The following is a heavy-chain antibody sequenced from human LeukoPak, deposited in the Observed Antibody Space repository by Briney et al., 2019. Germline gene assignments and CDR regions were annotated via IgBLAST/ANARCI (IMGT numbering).Heavy chain of an antibody. J-gene: IGHJ4*02. V-gene: IGHV4-38-2*02. Sequence: SETLSLTCTLSRYSISSGYYWGWVRQPPGKGLEWIGSFYHGGSTYYNSSLKSRVTISVDTSKNQFSLKVSSVTAADTAVYYCARAYGDYGYWGQGTLVTVSS. CDR1: RYSISSGYY. D-gene: IGHD4-17*01. CDR3: ARAYGDYGY. CDR2: FYHGGST.